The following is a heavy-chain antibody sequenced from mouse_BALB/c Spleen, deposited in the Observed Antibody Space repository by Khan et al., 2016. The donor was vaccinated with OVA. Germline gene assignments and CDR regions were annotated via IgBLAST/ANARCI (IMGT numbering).Heavy chain of an antibody. Sequence: EVQLQESGPGLVKPSQSLSLTCTVTGYSITSDYAWNWIRHFPGNKLEWMGFISYSGNTTYNPSLKSRISITRDTSKNPFFLHLNSVTTEDTATYYCASVYGGDFDYWGQGTMLTVSS. V-gene: IGHV3-2*02. CDR1: GYSITSDYA. CDR2: ISYSGNT. J-gene: IGHJ2*01. CDR3: ASVYGGDFDY. D-gene: IGHD1-1*01.